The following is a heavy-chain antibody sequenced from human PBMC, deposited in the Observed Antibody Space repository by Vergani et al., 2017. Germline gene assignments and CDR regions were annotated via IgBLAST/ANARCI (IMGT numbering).Heavy chain of an antibody. Sequence: EVQLLESGGGLVQPGGSLRLSCAASGFTFSSYAMSWVCQAPGKGLEWVSAISGSGGSTYYADSVKGRFTISRDNSKNTLYLQMTSLRAEDTAVYYCAKVRSYSSGWYEDYWGQGTLVTVSS. D-gene: IGHD6-19*01. J-gene: IGHJ4*02. CDR1: GFTFSSYA. V-gene: IGHV3-23*01. CDR3: AKVRSYSSGWYEDY. CDR2: ISGSGGST.